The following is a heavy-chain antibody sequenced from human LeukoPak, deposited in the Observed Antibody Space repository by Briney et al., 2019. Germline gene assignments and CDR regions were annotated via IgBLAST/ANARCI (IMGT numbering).Heavy chain of an antibody. Sequence: GGSLRLSCAASGFTFDDYGMSWVRQVPGKGLEWVSGINWNGGITGYVDSVKGRFTVSRDNAMNSLHLQMNSLRAEDTALYYCARVGTSGGEPGSLDYWGQGTLVTVSS. CDR1: GFTFDDYG. D-gene: IGHD3-10*01. CDR3: ARVGTSGGEPGSLDY. CDR2: INWNGGIT. V-gene: IGHV3-20*04. J-gene: IGHJ4*02.